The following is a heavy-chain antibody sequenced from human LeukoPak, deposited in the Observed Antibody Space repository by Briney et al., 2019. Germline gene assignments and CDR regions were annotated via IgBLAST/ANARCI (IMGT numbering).Heavy chain of an antibody. V-gene: IGHV1-3*01. CDR1: GYTFTSYA. J-gene: IGHJ4*02. Sequence: GASVKVSCTASGYTFTSYAMHWVRQAPGQRLEWMGWINAGNGNTKYSQKFQGRVTVTRDTSTSTVYMELSSLRSEDTAIYYCAKIAARDTGEGYWGQGTLVTVSS. CDR3: AKIAARDTGEGY. D-gene: IGHD6-6*01. CDR2: INAGNGNT.